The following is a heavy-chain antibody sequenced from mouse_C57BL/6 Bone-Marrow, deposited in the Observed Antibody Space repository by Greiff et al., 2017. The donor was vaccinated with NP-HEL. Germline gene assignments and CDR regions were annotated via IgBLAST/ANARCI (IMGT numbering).Heavy chain of an antibody. CDR1: GFTFSSYA. Sequence: DVHLVESGGGLVKPGGSLKLSCAASGFTFSSYAMSWVRQTPEKRLEWVATISDGGSYTYYPDNVKGRFTISRDNAKNNLYLQMSHLKSEDTAMYYCARERYGSSPWFAYWGQGTLVTVSA. CDR3: ARERYGSSPWFAY. CDR2: ISDGGSYT. J-gene: IGHJ3*01. D-gene: IGHD1-1*01. V-gene: IGHV5-4*01.